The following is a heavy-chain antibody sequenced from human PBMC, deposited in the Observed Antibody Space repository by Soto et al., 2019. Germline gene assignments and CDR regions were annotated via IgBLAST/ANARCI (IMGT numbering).Heavy chain of an antibody. J-gene: IGHJ4*02. D-gene: IGHD3-9*01. V-gene: IGHV1-69*13. CDR2: IIPIFGTA. CDR3: ARKTEILTGYYREYFDY. CDR1: GVTFSSYA. Sequence: SVKVSCKASGVTFSSYAISWVRQAPGQGLEWMGGIIPIFGTANYAQKFQGRVTITADESTSTAYMELSSLRSEDTAVYYCARKTEILTGYYREYFDYWGQGTLVTVSS.